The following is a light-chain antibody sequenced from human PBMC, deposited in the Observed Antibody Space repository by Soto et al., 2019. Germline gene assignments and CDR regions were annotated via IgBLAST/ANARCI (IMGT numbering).Light chain of an antibody. CDR2: GAS. CDR1: QSVSSN. V-gene: IGKV3-15*01. Sequence: EIVMTQSPATLSVSPGERATLSCRASQSVSSNLAWYQQKPGQAPRLLIYGASTRATGIPARFSGSGSGTEFTLTISNLQSEDFAVYYCQQYNNWPLRTFGQGTKVDIK. J-gene: IGKJ1*01. CDR3: QQYNNWPLRT.